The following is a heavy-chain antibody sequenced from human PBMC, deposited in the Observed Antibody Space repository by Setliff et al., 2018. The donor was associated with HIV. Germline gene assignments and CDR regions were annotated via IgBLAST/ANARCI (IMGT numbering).Heavy chain of an antibody. D-gene: IGHD6-13*01. CDR1: GYTLTELS. CDR3: ATDPGYSSTWYSESFQH. CDR2: FDPEDGET. Sequence: ASVKVSCKISGYTLTELSIHWVRQAPGKGLEWMANFDPEDGETFYAQKFQGRLTMTEDTSTDTAYMELSSPRSVDTAMYYCATDPGYSSTWYSESFQHWGQGTVVTVSS. J-gene: IGHJ1*01. V-gene: IGHV1-24*01.